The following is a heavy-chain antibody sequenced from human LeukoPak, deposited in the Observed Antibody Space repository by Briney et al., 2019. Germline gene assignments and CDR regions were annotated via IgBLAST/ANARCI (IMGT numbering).Heavy chain of an antibody. CDR3: AREYLVVGDAFDI. Sequence: SETLSLTCTVSGGSISSYYWSWIRQPPGKGLEWIGYIYYSGSTNYNPSLKSRLTISVDTSKNQFSLTLSSVTAADTAVYYCAREYLVVGDAFDIWGQGTMVTVSS. CDR2: IYYSGST. CDR1: GGSISSYY. J-gene: IGHJ3*02. V-gene: IGHV4-59*01. D-gene: IGHD2-15*01.